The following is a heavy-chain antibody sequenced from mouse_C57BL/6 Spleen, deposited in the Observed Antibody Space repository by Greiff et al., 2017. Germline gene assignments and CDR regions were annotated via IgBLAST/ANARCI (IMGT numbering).Heavy chain of an antibody. D-gene: IGHD1-1*01. J-gene: IGHJ3*01. V-gene: IGHV1-55*01. Sequence: QVQLQQPGAELVKPGASVKMSCKASGYTFTSYWITWVKQRPGQGLEWIGDIYPGSGSTNYNEKFKSKATLTVDTSSSTAYMQLSSLTSEDSAVYDCARGYYGSSYIFAYWGQGTLVTVSA. CDR1: GYTFTSYW. CDR3: ARGYYGSSYIFAY. CDR2: IYPGSGST.